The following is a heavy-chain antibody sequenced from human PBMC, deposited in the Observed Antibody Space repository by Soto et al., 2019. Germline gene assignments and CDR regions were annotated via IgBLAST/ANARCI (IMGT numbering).Heavy chain of an antibody. CDR2: INAGNGNT. CDR1: GYTFTSYA. D-gene: IGHD3-3*01. Sequence: ASVKVSCKASGYTFTSYAMHWVRQAPGQRLEWMGWINAGNGNTKYSQKFQGRVTITRDTSASTAYMELSSLRSEDTAVYYCARDSSGPRTFQHWGQGTLVTVSS. CDR3: ARDSSGPRTFQH. J-gene: IGHJ1*01. V-gene: IGHV1-3*01.